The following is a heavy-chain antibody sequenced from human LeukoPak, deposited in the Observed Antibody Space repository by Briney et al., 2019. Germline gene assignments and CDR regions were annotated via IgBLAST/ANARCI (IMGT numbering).Heavy chain of an antibody. V-gene: IGHV3-30*02. CDR1: GFTFSSYG. CDR3: ANFGVVIPDY. CDR2: IRYDGSNK. J-gene: IGHJ4*02. D-gene: IGHD3-3*01. Sequence: GGSLRLSCAASGFTFSSYGVHWVRQAPGKGLEWVAFIRYDGSNKYYADSVKGRFTISRDNSKNTLYLQMNSLRAEDTAVYYCANFGVVIPDYWGQGTLVTVSS.